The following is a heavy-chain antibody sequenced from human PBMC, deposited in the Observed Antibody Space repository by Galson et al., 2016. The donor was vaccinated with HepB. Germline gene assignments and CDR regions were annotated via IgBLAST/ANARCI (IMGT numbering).Heavy chain of an antibody. Sequence: SLRLSCAAGGFTFSNFAVHWVRQAPGKGLEWVAVLWYDGTSKYYVDSVKGRFTNSRDNSKNTLNLQMNSLRDEDTAAYYCATMDYNANSAYWGQGTLVTVAS. D-gene: IGHD4-11*01. V-gene: IGHV3-33*01. J-gene: IGHJ4*02. CDR2: LWYDGTSK. CDR1: GFTFSNFA. CDR3: ATMDYNANSAY.